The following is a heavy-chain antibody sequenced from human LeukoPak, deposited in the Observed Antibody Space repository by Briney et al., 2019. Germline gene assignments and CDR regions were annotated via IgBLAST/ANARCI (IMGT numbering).Heavy chain of an antibody. CDR2: IYHSGST. Sequence: KPSETLSLTCTVSGYSISSGSYWGWIRQPPGKGLEWIGTIYHSGSTYYNPSLKSRVTISVDTSKNQFSLKLSSVTAADTAVYYCALGYGDFDAFDIWGQGTMVTVSS. CDR3: ALGYGDFDAFDI. CDR1: GYSISSGSY. D-gene: IGHD4-17*01. V-gene: IGHV4-38-2*02. J-gene: IGHJ3*02.